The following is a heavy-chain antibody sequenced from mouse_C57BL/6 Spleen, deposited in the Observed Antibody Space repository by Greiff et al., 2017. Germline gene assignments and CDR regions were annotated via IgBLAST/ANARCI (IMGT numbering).Heavy chain of an antibody. D-gene: IGHD2-3*01. CDR3: ATFYDGYYYAMDY. J-gene: IGHJ4*01. CDR2: IDPNSGST. Sequence: QVQLQQPGAELVKPGASVKLSCKASGYTFTSYWMHWVKQRPGRGLEWIGRIDPNSGSTNYNEKFKSKATLTVDTSSSTAYMQLSSLTSEDSAVYYCATFYDGYYYAMDYWGQGTSVTVSS. CDR1: GYTFTSYW. V-gene: IGHV1-62-3*01.